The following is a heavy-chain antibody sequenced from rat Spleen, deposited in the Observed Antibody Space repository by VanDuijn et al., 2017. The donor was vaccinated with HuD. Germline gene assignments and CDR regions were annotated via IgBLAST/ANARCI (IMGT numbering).Heavy chain of an antibody. D-gene: IGHD1-10*01. V-gene: IGHV5-29*01. J-gene: IGHJ2*01. CDR1: GFTFSDYY. Sequence: EVQLVESDGGLVQPGRSLKLSCAASGFTFSDYYMAWVRQAPTKGLEWVATISYDGSSTYYRDSVKGRFTISRDNAKSTLYLQMDSLRSEDTATYYCARDNHYFDYWGQGVMVTVSS. CDR3: ARDNHYFDY. CDR2: ISYDGSST.